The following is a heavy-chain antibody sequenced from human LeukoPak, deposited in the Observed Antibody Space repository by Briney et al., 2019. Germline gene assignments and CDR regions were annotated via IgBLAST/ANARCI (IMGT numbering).Heavy chain of an antibody. CDR3: VRQAGVS. J-gene: IGHJ5*02. CDR2: IKGDGSEK. V-gene: IGHV3-7*01. CDR1: GFTITNYW. D-gene: IGHD6-19*01. Sequence: PGGSLRLSCTVTGFTITNYWMTWVRQAPGKGLECVAYIKGDGSEKNYVDSVKGRFSISRDNAKNSLYLQMNSLRAEDTAIYYCVRQAGVSWGQGTLVTVSS.